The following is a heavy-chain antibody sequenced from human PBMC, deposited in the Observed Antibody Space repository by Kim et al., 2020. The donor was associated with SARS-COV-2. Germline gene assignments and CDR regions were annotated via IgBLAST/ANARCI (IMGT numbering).Heavy chain of an antibody. J-gene: IGHJ5*02. CDR2: IKSKTDGGTT. V-gene: IGHV3-15*01. D-gene: IGHD3-10*01. Sequence: GGSLRLSCAASGFTFSNAWMSWVRQAPGKGLEWVGRIKSKTDGGTTDYAAPVKGRFTISRDDSKNTLYLQMNSLKTEDTAVYYCTTVSLLWFGELLFIPWGQGTLVTVSS. CDR3: TTVSLLWFGELLFIP. CDR1: GFTFSNAW.